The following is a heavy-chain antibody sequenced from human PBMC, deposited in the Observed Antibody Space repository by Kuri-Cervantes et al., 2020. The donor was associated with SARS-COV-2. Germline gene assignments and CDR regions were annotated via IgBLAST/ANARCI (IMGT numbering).Heavy chain of an antibody. J-gene: IGHJ3*02. CDR3: ARVLICGGSCYAFDI. CDR1: GYTFTSYD. CDR2: MNPNSGNT. Sequence: ASVKVSCKASGYTFTSYDINWVRQATGQGLEWMGWMNPNSGNTGYAQKFQGRVTITRNTSISTAYMNLSSLRSDDTAVYYCARVLICGGSCYAFDIWGQGTMVTVSS. V-gene: IGHV1-8*03. D-gene: IGHD2-15*01.